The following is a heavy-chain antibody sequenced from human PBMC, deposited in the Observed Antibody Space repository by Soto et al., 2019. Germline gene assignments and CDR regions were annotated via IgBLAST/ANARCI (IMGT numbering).Heavy chain of an antibody. Sequence: QVQLVESGGGVVQPGRSLRLSCAASGFTFSSYGMHWVHQAPGKGLEWVAVIWYDGSNKYYADSVKGRFNISRDNSKNTLYLLMNSLRVEDTAVYYCARDRYSSGWYDLDYWGQGTLVTVSS. CDR3: ARDRYSSGWYDLDY. V-gene: IGHV3-33*01. J-gene: IGHJ4*02. D-gene: IGHD6-19*01. CDR2: IWYDGSNK. CDR1: GFTFSSYG.